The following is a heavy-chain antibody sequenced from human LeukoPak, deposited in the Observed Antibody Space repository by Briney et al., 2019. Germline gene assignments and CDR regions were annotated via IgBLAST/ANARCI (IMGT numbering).Heavy chain of an antibody. D-gene: IGHD5-12*01. CDR3: ARGNIMATILGSIHGTTAFDY. CDR2: MVHSGSS. Sequence: SETLSLTCAVSGGAFSGYYWSWIRQAPGKGLEWIGEMVHSGSSNYNPSLKSRVTISTDTSKNQFSLRLSSVTAADTAVYYCARGNIMATILGSIHGTTAFDYWGQGILVTVSS. V-gene: IGHV4-34*01. J-gene: IGHJ4*02. CDR1: GGAFSGYY.